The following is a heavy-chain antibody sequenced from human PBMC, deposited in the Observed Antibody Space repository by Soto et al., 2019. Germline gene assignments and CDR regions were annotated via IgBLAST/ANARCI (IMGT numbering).Heavy chain of an antibody. CDR3: ARTGGTDL. CDR1: GGSFTGYY. Sequence: QVQLQQWGAGLLKPSETLSLTCAVYGGSFTGYYWSWLRQPPGKGPEWIGEINHSGSTKYNPSLENRVTISADTSKNQFSLRLNSVSAADTAVYYCARTGGTDLWSQGATVTVSS. J-gene: IGHJ6*02. CDR2: INHSGST. V-gene: IGHV4-34*01.